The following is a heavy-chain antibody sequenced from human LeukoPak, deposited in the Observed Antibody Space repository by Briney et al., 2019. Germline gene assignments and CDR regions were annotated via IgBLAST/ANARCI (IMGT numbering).Heavy chain of an antibody. CDR2: INHSGST. J-gene: IGHJ5*02. D-gene: IGHD3-10*01. V-gene: IGHV4-34*01. Sequence: SETLSLTCAVYGGSFSGYYWSWIRQPPGKGLEWIGEINHSGSTNYNPSLKSRVTIPVDTSKNQFSLKLSSVTAADTAVYYCARETSLLLWFGEINNWFDPWGQGTLVTVSS. CDR1: GGSFSGYY. CDR3: ARETSLLLWFGEINNWFDP.